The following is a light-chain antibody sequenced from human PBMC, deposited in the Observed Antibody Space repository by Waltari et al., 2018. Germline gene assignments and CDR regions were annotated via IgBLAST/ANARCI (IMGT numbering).Light chain of an antibody. Sequence: DIQITQSPSSLSASVGDTVTITCRASQSISSYLNWYQQKPGKAPKLLIYAASNLQSGVPSRFSGSGSGTDFTLTISSLQPEDFATYYCQQSYSTPRTFGQGTKLEIK. V-gene: IGKV1-39*01. CDR1: QSISSY. CDR2: AAS. J-gene: IGKJ2*01. CDR3: QQSYSTPRT.